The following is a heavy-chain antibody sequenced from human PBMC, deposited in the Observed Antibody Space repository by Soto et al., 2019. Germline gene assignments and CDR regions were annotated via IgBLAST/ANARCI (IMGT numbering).Heavy chain of an antibody. Sequence: ASVKVSCKXSGYTFTSYAMHWVRQAPGQRLEWMGWINAGNGNTKYSQKFQGRVTITRDTSASTAYMELSSLRSEDTAVYYCARADSSGYYNYFDYWGQGTLVTVSS. CDR1: GYTFTSYA. J-gene: IGHJ4*02. CDR3: ARADSSGYYNYFDY. CDR2: INAGNGNT. V-gene: IGHV1-3*01. D-gene: IGHD3-22*01.